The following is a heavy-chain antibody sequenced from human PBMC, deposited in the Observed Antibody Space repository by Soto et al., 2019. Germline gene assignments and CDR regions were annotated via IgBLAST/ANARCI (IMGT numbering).Heavy chain of an antibody. CDR3: ARGGSGGAKYYFDY. CDR1: GGSISSYY. V-gene: IGHV4-4*07. CDR2: IDTSGST. J-gene: IGHJ4*02. D-gene: IGHD3-16*01. Sequence: QVQLQESGPGLVKPSETLSLTCTVSGGSISSYYWSWIRQPAGKGLEWIGRIDTSGSTNYNPSLKSRVTMSVDTSKNQFSLELSSVTAADTAVYYGARGGSGGAKYYFDYWGQGTLVTVSS.